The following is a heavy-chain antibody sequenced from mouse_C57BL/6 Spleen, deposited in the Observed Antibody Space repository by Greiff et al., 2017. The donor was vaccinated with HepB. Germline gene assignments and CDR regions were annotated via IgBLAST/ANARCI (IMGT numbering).Heavy chain of an antibody. CDR3: ARKSLANWDGYFDY. CDR2: IDPSDSET. V-gene: IGHV1-52*01. D-gene: IGHD4-1*01. J-gene: IGHJ2*01. CDR1: GYTFTSYW. Sequence: QVQLQQPGAELVRPGSSVKLSCKASGYTFTSYWMHWVKQRPIQGLEWIGNIDPSDSETHYNQKFKDKATLTVDKSSSTAYMQLSSLTSEDSAVYYCARKSLANWDGYFDYWGQGTTLTVSS.